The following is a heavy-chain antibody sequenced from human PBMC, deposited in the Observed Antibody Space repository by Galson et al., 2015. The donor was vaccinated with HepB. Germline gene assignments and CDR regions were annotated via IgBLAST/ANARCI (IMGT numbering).Heavy chain of an antibody. D-gene: IGHD3-16*01. CDR1: GFTLSSYE. CDR3: ARGGKENDFDY. J-gene: IGHJ4*02. CDR2: ISSSGSTI. V-gene: IGHV3-48*03. Sequence: SLRLSCAASGFTLSSYEMNWVRQAPGKGLEWVSYISSSGSTIYYADSVKGRFTISRDNAKNSLYLQMNSLRAEDTAVYYCARGGKENDFDYWGQGTLVTVSS.